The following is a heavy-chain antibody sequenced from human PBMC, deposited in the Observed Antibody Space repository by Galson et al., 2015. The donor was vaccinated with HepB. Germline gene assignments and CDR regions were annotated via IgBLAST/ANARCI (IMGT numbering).Heavy chain of an antibody. CDR2: ISSSSSTI. CDR3: ASFFPPGWNDDYYYYGMDV. J-gene: IGHJ6*02. D-gene: IGHD1-1*01. CDR1: GFTFSSYS. V-gene: IGHV3-48*04. Sequence: SLRLSCAASGFTFSSYSMNWVRRAPGKGLEWVSYISSSSSTIYYADSVKGRFTISRDNAKNSLYLQMNSLRAEDTAVYYCASFFPPGWNDDYYYYGMDVWGQGTTVTVSS.